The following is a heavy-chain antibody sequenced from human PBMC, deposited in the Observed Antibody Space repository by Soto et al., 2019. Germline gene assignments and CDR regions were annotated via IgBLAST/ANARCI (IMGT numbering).Heavy chain of an antibody. CDR3: ARMRLIAAAGRGYYYYGMDV. Sequence: QVQLVQSGAEVKKPGSSVKVSCKASGGTFSSYAISWVRQAPGQGLEWTGGIIPIFGTANYAQKFQGRVTITADESTSTAYMELSSLRSEDTAVYYCARMRLIAAAGRGYYYYGMDVWGQGTTVTVSS. J-gene: IGHJ6*02. CDR1: GGTFSSYA. CDR2: IIPIFGTA. V-gene: IGHV1-69*01. D-gene: IGHD6-13*01.